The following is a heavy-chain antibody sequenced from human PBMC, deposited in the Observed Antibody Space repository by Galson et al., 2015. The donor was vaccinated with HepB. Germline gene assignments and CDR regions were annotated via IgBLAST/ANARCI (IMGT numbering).Heavy chain of an antibody. V-gene: IGHV3-11*06. D-gene: IGHD3/OR15-3a*01. CDR1: GFTFSDYY. CDR2: ITSSSLFT. CDR3: AREGLRHGAIDI. Sequence: SLSLSCAASGFTFSDYYLNWMRQAPGKGLEWVSYITSSSLFTEYADSVKGRVTISRDNGANSLFLQMNSLRPEDTAVYYCAREGLRHGAIDIWGQGTMVTVSP. J-gene: IGHJ3*02.